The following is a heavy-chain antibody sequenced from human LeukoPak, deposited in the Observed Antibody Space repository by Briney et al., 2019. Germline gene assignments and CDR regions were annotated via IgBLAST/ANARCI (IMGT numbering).Heavy chain of an antibody. CDR3: ARESYGSGSYYHFDY. Sequence: GASVKVSCKASGYTFTSYAMNWVRQAPGQGLEWMGIINPSGGSTSYAQKFRGRVTITADKSTSTAYMELSSLRSEDTAVYYCARESYGSGSYYHFDYWGQGTLVTVSS. J-gene: IGHJ4*02. D-gene: IGHD3-10*01. CDR2: INPSGGST. CDR1: GYTFTSYA. V-gene: IGHV1-46*01.